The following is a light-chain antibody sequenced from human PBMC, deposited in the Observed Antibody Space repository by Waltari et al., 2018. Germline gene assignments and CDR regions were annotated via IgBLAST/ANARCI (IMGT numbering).Light chain of an antibody. J-gene: IGLJ1*01. V-gene: IGLV2-23*02. Sequence: QSALTQPASVSGSPGQSITISCTGTSSGVGRYNLVSWYQQHPGKAPKLMIYEVSKRPSGVSNRFSGSKSGNTASLTISGLQAEDEADYYCCSYAGSSTYVFGTGTKVTVL. CDR1: SSGVGRYNL. CDR2: EVS. CDR3: CSYAGSSTYV.